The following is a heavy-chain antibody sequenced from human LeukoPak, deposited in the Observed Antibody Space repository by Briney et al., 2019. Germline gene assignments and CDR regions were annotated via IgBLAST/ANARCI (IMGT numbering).Heavy chain of an antibody. J-gene: IGHJ4*02. V-gene: IGHV3-21*01. Sequence: GGSLRLSCAASGFTFSSYSMNWVRQAPGKGLEWVSSISSSSSYIYYADSVKGRFTISRDNAKNSLYLQMNSLRAEDTAVYYCARRLLWFGEFLDYWGQGTLVTVSS. CDR2: ISSSSSYI. D-gene: IGHD3-10*01. CDR1: GFTFSSYS. CDR3: ARRLLWFGEFLDY.